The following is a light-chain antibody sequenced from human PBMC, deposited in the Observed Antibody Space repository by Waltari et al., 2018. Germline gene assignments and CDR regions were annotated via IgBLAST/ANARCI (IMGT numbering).Light chain of an antibody. CDR1: QDISSY. CDR3: QQGNSNPLT. CDR2: YAN. V-gene: IGKV1-39*01. J-gene: IGKJ4*01. Sequence: DIQMSQSPSSLSASVGDRVTITCRASQDISSYLNWYQQKPGKAPKLLIYYANSLASGVPSRFSGSGSGTEFTLTISSLQPEDFATYYCQQGNSNPLTFGGGTKVEIK.